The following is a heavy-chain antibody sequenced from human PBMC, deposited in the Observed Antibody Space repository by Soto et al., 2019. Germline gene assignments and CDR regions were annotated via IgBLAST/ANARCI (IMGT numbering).Heavy chain of an antibody. CDR1: GYTFTTYG. Sequence: QVQLVQSGTEVKKPGASVKVSCKASGYTFTTYGFSWVRQAPGQGLEWMGWISAHNGNRNYAQNLQGRVTLTTDTSTNTAYKELWSLRSDDTAVYYCARDLGSSYYFDYWGQGTLVTVSS. CDR2: ISAHNGNR. D-gene: IGHD6-6*01. CDR3: ARDLGSSYYFDY. J-gene: IGHJ4*02. V-gene: IGHV1-18*04.